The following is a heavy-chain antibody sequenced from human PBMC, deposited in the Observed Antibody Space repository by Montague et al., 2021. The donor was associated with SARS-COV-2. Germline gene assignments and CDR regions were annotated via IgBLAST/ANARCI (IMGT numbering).Heavy chain of an antibody. V-gene: IGHV4-59*08. D-gene: IGHD3-10*01. CDR1: GGSISSSY. Sequence: SETLSLTCTVSGGSISSSYWTWIRRPPGKGLEWIGYIYYSGSTSYNPSLKSRVTMSVDTSKNKFSLKLSSVTAADTAVYYCARSSGSYSTFDFWGQGTLVTVSS. J-gene: IGHJ4*02. CDR3: ARSSGSYSTFDF. CDR2: IYYSGST.